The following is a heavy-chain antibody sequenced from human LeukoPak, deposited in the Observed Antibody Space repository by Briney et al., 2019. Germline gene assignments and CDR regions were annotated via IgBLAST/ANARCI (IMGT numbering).Heavy chain of an antibody. Sequence: PSETLSLTCTVSGGSISSGSYYWGWIRQPPVKGLEWIGSVYYSGSTYYNPSLKSRVTTSVDTSKNQFSLKLSSVTAADTAVYYCARHIFGSGSYSAYWGQGTLVTVSS. J-gene: IGHJ4*02. D-gene: IGHD3-10*01. CDR3: ARHIFGSGSYSAY. CDR2: VYYSGST. CDR1: GGSISSGSYY. V-gene: IGHV4-39*01.